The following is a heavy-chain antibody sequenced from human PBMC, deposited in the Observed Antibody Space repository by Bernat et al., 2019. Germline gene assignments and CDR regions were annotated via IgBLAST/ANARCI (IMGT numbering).Heavy chain of an antibody. CDR3: ATPSGYSSSWTDAFDI. Sequence: QVQLVQSGAEVKKPGASVKVSCKVSGYTLTELSMHWVRQAPGKGLEWMGGFDPEDGETIYAQKCQGRVTMTKDTSTDTAYMELSSLRSEDTAVYYCATPSGYSSSWTDAFDIWGQGTMVTVSS. V-gene: IGHV1-24*01. CDR1: GYTLTELS. CDR2: FDPEDGET. J-gene: IGHJ3*02. D-gene: IGHD6-6*01.